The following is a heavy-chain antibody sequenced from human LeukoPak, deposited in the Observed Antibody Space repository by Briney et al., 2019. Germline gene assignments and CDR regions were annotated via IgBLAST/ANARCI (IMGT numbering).Heavy chain of an antibody. J-gene: IGHJ6*02. D-gene: IGHD6-13*01. Sequence: SETLSLTCTVSGGSISSGGYYWSWIRQHPGKGLEWIGYIYYSGSTYYNPSLKSRVTISVDTSKNQFSLKLSSVTAADTAVYYCARGGIAAAGTRGYYYYGMDVWGQGTTVTLSS. CDR2: IYYSGST. CDR3: ARGGIAAAGTRGYYYYGMDV. CDR1: GGSISSGGYY. V-gene: IGHV4-31*03.